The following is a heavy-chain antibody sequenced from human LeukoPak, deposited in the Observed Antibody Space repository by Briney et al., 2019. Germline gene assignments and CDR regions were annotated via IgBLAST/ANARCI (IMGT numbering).Heavy chain of an antibody. J-gene: IGHJ4*02. CDR1: GGSISSNNYY. V-gene: IGHV4-39*07. CDR3: AREMYDSGGYRVSYFDY. D-gene: IGHD3-22*01. Sequence: SETLSLTCTVSGGSISSNNYYWGWIRQPPGKGLEWIASIHNSGSTFYNPSLKARVSRSIDTSKNQFSLKLGSVTAADTAVYYCAREMYDSGGYRVSYFDYWGQGILVTVSS. CDR2: IHNSGST.